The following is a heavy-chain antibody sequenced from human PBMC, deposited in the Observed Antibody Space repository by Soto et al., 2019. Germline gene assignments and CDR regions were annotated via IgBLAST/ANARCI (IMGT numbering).Heavy chain of an antibody. D-gene: IGHD6-19*01. CDR3: AKDRGSGWYTFGY. V-gene: IGHV3-23*01. CDR1: GFTFSSNA. J-gene: IGHJ4*02. Sequence: PGGSLRLSCAASGFTFSSNAMSWVRQAPGNGLEWVSGISASGGTTYYADSVKGRFTISRDNSKNTLYLQVNSLRAEDTAVYYCAKDRGSGWYTFGYWGQGTLVTVSS. CDR2: ISASGGTT.